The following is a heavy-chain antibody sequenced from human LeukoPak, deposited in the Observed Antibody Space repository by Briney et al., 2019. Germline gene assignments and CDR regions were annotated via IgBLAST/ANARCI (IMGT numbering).Heavy chain of an antibody. CDR2: ISSSGSTI. D-gene: IGHD5-12*01. V-gene: IGHV3-48*03. CDR3: ARAWWLRFDY. J-gene: IGHJ4*02. CDR1: GFTFSSYE. Sequence: GGSLRLSCAASGFTFSSYEMNWVRQAPGKGLEWVSYISSSGSTIYYADSVKGRFTISRDNAKNSPYLQMNSLRAEDTAVYYCARAWWLRFDYWGQGTLVTVSS.